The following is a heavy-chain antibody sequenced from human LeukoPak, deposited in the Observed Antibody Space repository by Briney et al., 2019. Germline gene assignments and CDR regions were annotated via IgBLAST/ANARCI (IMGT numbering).Heavy chain of an antibody. CDR2: IYYSGST. CDR3: ARGAYYYDSSGNVFDY. CDR1: GGSISSGDYY. J-gene: IGHJ4*02. D-gene: IGHD3-22*01. V-gene: IGHV4-30-4*01. Sequence: SETLSLTCTVSGGSISSGDYYWSWIRQPPGKGLEWIGYIYYSGSTYYNPSLKSRVTISVDTSKNQFSLKLSSVTAADTAVYYCARGAYYYDSSGNVFDYWGQETLVTVS.